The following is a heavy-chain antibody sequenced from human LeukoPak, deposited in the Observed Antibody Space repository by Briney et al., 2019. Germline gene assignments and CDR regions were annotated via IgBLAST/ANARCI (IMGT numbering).Heavy chain of an antibody. V-gene: IGHV1-46*01. CDR1: GYTFTSYY. Sequence: ASVKVSCKAAGYTFTSYYMHWVRQAPGQGLEWMGIINPSGGSTSYAQKFQGRVTMTRDTSTSTVYMERSSLRSEDTAVYYCARGPSLDYDFWSGYYLWGQGTLVTVSS. J-gene: IGHJ5*02. D-gene: IGHD3-3*01. CDR2: INPSGGST. CDR3: ARGPSLDYDFWSGYYL.